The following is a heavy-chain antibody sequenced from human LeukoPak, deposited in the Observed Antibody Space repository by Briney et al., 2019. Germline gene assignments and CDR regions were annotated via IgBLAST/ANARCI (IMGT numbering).Heavy chain of an antibody. CDR2: MFHSGST. Sequence: SETLSLTCAVYGGSFSGYYWSWIRQPPGKGLEWIGYMFHSGSTNYNPSLKSRVTISMYTSKNQFSLKLSSVTAADTAVYYCVRDGTGDSSGWHLWGQGTLVTVSS. CDR1: GGSFSGYY. CDR3: VRDGTGDSSGWHL. V-gene: IGHV4-59*01. J-gene: IGHJ4*02. D-gene: IGHD6-19*01.